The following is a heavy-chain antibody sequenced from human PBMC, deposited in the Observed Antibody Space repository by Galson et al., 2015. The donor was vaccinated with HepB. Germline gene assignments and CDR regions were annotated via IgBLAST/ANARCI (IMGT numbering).Heavy chain of an antibody. V-gene: IGHV3-33*01. J-gene: IGHJ3*02. CDR3: ARDESYNTIRENDAFDI. CDR1: GFTFSSYG. CDR2: IWYDGSNK. Sequence: SLRLSCAASGFTFSSYGMHWVRQAPGKGLEWVAVIWYDGSNKYYADSVKGRFTISRDNSKNTLYLQMNSLRAEDTAVYYCARDESYNTIRENDAFDIWGQGTMVTVSS. D-gene: IGHD1-1*01.